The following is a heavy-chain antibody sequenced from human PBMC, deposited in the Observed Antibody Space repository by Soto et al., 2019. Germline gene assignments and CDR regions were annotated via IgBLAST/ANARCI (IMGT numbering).Heavy chain of an antibody. J-gene: IGHJ6*02. CDR2: ISWNSGTI. D-gene: IGHD6-13*01. CDR3: AKDMRGGSSSSRYYYGLDV. Sequence: DVQLVESGGGLVQPGRSLRLSCAASGFTFDDYAMHWVRQAPGKGLEWVSGISWNSGTIVYADSVKGRFTISRDNAKNSHYQQMNIQRCEDTALYYCAKDMRGGSSSSRYYYGLDVWGQGTTVTVSS. CDR1: GFTFDDYA. V-gene: IGHV3-9*01.